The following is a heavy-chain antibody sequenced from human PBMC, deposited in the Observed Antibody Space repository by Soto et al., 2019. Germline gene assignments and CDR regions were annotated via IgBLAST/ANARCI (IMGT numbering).Heavy chain of an antibody. V-gene: IGHV3-30*18. CDR3: AKDLGSGKPYYYYAMDV. D-gene: IGHD3-10*01. J-gene: IGHJ6*02. CDR2: ISYDGSNK. Sequence: PGGSLRLSCAASGFIFSRYGMHWVRQAPGKGLEWVAVISYDGSNKYYAEPVKGRFIISRDKSENTLYLQMNSLRAEDTAVYYCAKDLGSGKPYYYYAMDVWGQGTTVTVSS. CDR1: GFIFSRYG.